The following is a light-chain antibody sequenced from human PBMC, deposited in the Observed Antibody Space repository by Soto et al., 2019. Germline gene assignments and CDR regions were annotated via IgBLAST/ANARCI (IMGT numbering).Light chain of an antibody. Sequence: ALSQPASVSASPGQSITISCSGTSSDVGDNNYVSWYQQHPGKAPKLIIYEVNNRPSGVSNRFSGSKSGNTASLSISGLQAEDEADYYCGSFTSTRTLYVFGTGTKVTVL. CDR2: EVN. J-gene: IGLJ1*01. V-gene: IGLV2-14*01. CDR3: GSFTSTRTLYV. CDR1: SSDVGDNNY.